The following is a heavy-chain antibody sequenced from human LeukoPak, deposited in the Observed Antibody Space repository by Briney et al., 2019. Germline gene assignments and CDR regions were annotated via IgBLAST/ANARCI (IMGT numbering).Heavy chain of an antibody. Sequence: PSETLSLTCTVSSGSVSTSSYYWGWIRQPPGKGLEWIGSIYDSGSTYYNPSLKSRVTISVDTSKNQFSLKLNSVTAADTAMYYCQSRFLEWLLDYWGQGTLVTVSS. V-gene: IGHV4-39*01. CDR3: QSRFLEWLLDY. CDR1: SGSVSTSSYY. J-gene: IGHJ4*02. D-gene: IGHD3-3*01. CDR2: IYDSGST.